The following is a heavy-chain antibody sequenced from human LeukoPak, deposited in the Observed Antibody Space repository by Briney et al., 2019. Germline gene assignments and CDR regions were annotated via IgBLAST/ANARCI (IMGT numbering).Heavy chain of an antibody. V-gene: IGHV3-11*05. J-gene: IGHJ4*02. CDR3: ARVPIDYGGNSGVDY. CDR1: GFTFSDYY. Sequence: GGSLRLSCAACGFTFSDYYMSWIRQAPGKGLEWVSYISSSSSYTNYADSVKGRFTISRDNAKNSLYLQMNSLRAEDTAVYYCARVPIDYGGNSGVDYWGRGTLVTVSS. D-gene: IGHD4-23*01. CDR2: ISSSSSYT.